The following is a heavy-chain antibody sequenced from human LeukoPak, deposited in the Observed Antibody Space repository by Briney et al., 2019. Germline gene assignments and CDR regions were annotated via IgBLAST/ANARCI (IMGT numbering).Heavy chain of an antibody. CDR1: GFTFSTYG. D-gene: IGHD3-10*01. CDR2: IIYDGSNT. V-gene: IGHV3-30*18. J-gene: IGHJ4*02. CDR3: AKDLYYGSGSYYPDY. Sequence: PGGSLRLSCAASGFTFSTYGMHWVRQAPGKGLEWVAVIIYDGSNTYYADSVKGRFTISRDNSKNTLYLQMNSLRTEDTAVYYCAKDLYYGSGSYYPDYWGQGTLVTVSS.